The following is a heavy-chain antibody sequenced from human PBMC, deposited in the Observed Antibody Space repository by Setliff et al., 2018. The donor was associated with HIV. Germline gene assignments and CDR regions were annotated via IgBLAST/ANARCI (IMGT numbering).Heavy chain of an antibody. V-gene: IGHV3-33*01. Sequence: PGGSLRLSCVASGFTFSSFGMHWVRQAPGRGLEWVAGIWSDGSEKYYADSVKGRFTISRDNSKNTLYLHMDSLRAEDTAVYYCARKGDWGQGTLVTVSS. CDR3: ARKGD. CDR1: GFTFSSFG. J-gene: IGHJ4*02. CDR2: IWSDGSEK.